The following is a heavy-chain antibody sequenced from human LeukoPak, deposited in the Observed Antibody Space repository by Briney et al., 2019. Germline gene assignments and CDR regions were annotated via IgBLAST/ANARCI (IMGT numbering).Heavy chain of an antibody. CDR2: IIPIFGTA. CDR3: ARDVEMATIRVISRAAFDI. V-gene: IGHV1-69*06. D-gene: IGHD5-24*01. J-gene: IGHJ3*02. CDR1: GYTFTGYY. Sequence: SVKVSCKASGYTFTGYYMHWVRQAPGQGLEWMGGIIPIFGTANYAQKFQGRVTITADKSTSTAYMELSSLRSEDTAVYYCARDVEMATIRVISRAAFDIWGQGTMVTVSS.